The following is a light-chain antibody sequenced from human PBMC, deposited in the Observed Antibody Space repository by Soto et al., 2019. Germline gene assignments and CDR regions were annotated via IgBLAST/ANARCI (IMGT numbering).Light chain of an antibody. V-gene: IGKV3-20*01. CDR1: QSVTFSY. CDR3: QQYGSSPGT. J-gene: IGKJ1*01. CDR2: GAS. Sequence: IVLTQSPATLSLSPGETATLSCRASQSVTFSYLAWYQQQPGQAPSLLIYGASNRATGVPARFSGSGSGTDFTLTISRLEPEDFAVYYCQQYGSSPGTFGQGTKVEIK.